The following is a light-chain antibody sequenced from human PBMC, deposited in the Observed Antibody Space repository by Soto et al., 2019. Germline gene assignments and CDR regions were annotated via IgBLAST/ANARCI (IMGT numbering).Light chain of an antibody. V-gene: IGKV1-39*01. CDR1: QSISSY. CDR3: HQFSLPRT. Sequence: DIQMTQSPSSLSASVGDRVTITCRASQSISSYLNWYQQKPGKAPKLLIYAASSLQSGVPSRFSGSGSGTDFTLTISSLQPEDFAVYYCHQFSLPRTFGQGTKVEIK. J-gene: IGKJ1*01. CDR2: AAS.